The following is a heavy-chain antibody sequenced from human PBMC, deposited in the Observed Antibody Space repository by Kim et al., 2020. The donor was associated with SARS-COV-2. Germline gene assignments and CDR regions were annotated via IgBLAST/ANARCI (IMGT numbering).Heavy chain of an antibody. J-gene: IGHJ4*02. CDR1: GGSISSSGYY. CDR3: AREGCSGGSCYRGGYFDY. V-gene: IGHV4-31*03. D-gene: IGHD2-15*01. Sequence: SETLSLTCTVSGGSISSSGYYWSWIRQHPGKGLEWIGYIYYSGSTYYNPSLKSRVTISVDTSKNQFSLKLSSVTAADTAVYYCAREGCSGGSCYRGGYFDYWGQGTLVTVSS. CDR2: IYYSGST.